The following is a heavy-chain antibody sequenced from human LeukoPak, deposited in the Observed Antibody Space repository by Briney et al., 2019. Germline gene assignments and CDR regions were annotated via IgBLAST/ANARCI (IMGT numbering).Heavy chain of an antibody. CDR1: GGSISGYY. CDR3: ARGQNYFWSGYYTNWFDP. Sequence: SQTLSLTCAVSGGSISGYYWSWIRQPPGKGLEWIAYIYYNGISNYNPSLKSRVIISVDSSKNQFSLKLTSVTAADTAVYYCARGQNYFWSGYYTNWFDPWGQGTLVTVSS. J-gene: IGHJ5*02. D-gene: IGHD3-3*01. CDR2: IYYNGIS. V-gene: IGHV4-59*01.